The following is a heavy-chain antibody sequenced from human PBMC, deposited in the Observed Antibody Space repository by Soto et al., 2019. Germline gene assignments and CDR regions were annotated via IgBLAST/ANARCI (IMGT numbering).Heavy chain of an antibody. J-gene: IGHJ4*02. CDR2: ISYDGSNK. Sequence: QVQLVESGGGVVQPGRSLRLSCAASGFTFSSYAMHWVRQAPGKGLEWVAVISYDGSNKYYADSVKGRFTISRDNSKNTLYLQMNSLRAEDTAVYYCARERYYYDSSGPRALDYWGQGTLVTVSS. CDR3: ARERYYYDSSGPRALDY. V-gene: IGHV3-30-3*01. D-gene: IGHD3-22*01. CDR1: GFTFSSYA.